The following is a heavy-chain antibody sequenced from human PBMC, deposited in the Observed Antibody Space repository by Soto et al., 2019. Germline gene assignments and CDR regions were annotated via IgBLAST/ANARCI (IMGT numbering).Heavy chain of an antibody. D-gene: IGHD2-2*01. V-gene: IGHV3-48*03. CDR3: AKFDASLSFYAMDV. J-gene: IGHJ6*02. CDR2: ISSTGTSM. Sequence: VQLVESGGDLVQPGGSLRLSCAASGFTFSSYEMNWVRQAPGKGLEWVSYISSTGTSMDYADSVKGRFTISRDNAKNSLFLQLNSLRAEDTAIYYCAKFDASLSFYAMDVWGQGTTVTVSS. CDR1: GFTFSSYE.